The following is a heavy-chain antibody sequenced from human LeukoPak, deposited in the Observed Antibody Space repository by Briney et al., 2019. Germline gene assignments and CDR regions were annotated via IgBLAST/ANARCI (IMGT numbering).Heavy chain of an antibody. CDR3: VSAGIAAAGYFDY. J-gene: IGHJ4*02. Sequence: GGSLRLSCAGSGFPFSSHGMNWVRQAPGEGLEWVSGISPGGPTYYADSVKGRFSISRDDSKNTLYLQMKNLRAEDTAVYYCVSAGIAAAGYFDYWGQGTLVTVSS. CDR2: ISPGGPT. D-gene: IGHD6-13*01. V-gene: IGHV3-23*01. CDR1: GFPFSSHG.